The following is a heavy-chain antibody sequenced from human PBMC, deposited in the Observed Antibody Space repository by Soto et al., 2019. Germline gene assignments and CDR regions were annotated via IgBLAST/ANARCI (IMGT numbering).Heavy chain of an antibody. V-gene: IGHV3-30-3*01. CDR3: AREWSTSGDLDY. D-gene: IGHD3-10*01. CDR1: GFTFSSHS. J-gene: IGHJ4*02. CDR2: LSYDGNIK. Sequence: QVQLVESGGGVGQPGMSLRLSCAASGFTFSSHSIQWGRQAPGKGLEWVAVLSYDGNIKYYADSVRGRFTISRDNYKNTLYLQMNSLRPEDTAVYYCAREWSTSGDLDYWGQGTLVIVSS.